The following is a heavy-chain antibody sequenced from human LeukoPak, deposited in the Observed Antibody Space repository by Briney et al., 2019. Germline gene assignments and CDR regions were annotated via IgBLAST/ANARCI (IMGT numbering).Heavy chain of an antibody. CDR2: ISGDGGST. CDR3: AKDTTGYFDWSLFSLDY. J-gene: IGHJ4*02. V-gene: IGHV3-43*02. D-gene: IGHD3-9*01. Sequence: GGSLRLSCAASGFTFDDYAMHWVRQAPGKGLEWVSLISGDGGSTYYADSVKGRFTISRDNSKNSLYLQMNSLRTEDTALYYCAKDTTGYFDWSLFSLDYWGQGTLVTVSS. CDR1: GFTFDDYA.